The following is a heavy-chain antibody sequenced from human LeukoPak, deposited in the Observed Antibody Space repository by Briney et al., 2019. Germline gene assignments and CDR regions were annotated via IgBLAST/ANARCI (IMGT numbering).Heavy chain of an antibody. Sequence: SETLSLTCAVSGGSISSSNWWSWVRQPPGKGLEWIGEIYHSGSTNYNPSLKSRVTISVDTSKNQFSLKLSSVTAADTAVYYCARATTAAAGYYFDYWGQGTLVTVSS. J-gene: IGHJ4*02. CDR3: ARATTAAAGYYFDY. CDR1: GGSISSSNW. V-gene: IGHV4-4*02. D-gene: IGHD6-13*01. CDR2: IYHSGST.